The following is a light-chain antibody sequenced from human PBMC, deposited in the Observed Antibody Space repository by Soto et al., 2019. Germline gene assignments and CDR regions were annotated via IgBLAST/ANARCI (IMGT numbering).Light chain of an antibody. CDR3: QQYHNWPPLT. CDR1: QRFSIN. J-gene: IGKJ4*01. CDR2: GAS. Sequence: EIVMTQSPATLSVSPGERATLSCRASQRFSINLACYQQKPGQAPRLLIYGASTRATGIPARFSGSGSGTEFTLTISSLQYEAFAVYYCQQYHNWPPLTFGGETKVEI. V-gene: IGKV3-15*01.